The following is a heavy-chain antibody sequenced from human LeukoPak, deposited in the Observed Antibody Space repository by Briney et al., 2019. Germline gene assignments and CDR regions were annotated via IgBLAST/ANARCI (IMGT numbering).Heavy chain of an antibody. D-gene: IGHD3-9*01. CDR2: IKLDVSET. CDR1: GFTFSSYW. J-gene: IGHJ6*02. CDR3: TRDLMDYDVSTGLHHYYMDV. V-gene: IGHV3-7*01. Sequence: GGSLRLSCAASGFTFSSYWMTWVRQAPGKGLEWVANIKLDVSETYYADSVRGRFTISRDNAKNTLYLQMNTLRVEDTAVYYCTRDLMDYDVSTGLHHYYMDVWGQGTTVTVSS.